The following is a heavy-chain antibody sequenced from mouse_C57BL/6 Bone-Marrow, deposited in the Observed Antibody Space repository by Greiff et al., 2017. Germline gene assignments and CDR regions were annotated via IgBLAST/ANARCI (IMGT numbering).Heavy chain of an antibody. D-gene: IGHD2-4*01. V-gene: IGHV5-6*01. Sequence: EVKLVESGGDLVKPGGSLKLSCAASGFTFSSYGMSWVRQTPDKRLEWVATISSGGSYTYYPDSVKGRFTISRDNAKNTMYLQMSSLKSEDTAMYYCARLRDYDPAWFAYWGQGTLVTVSA. CDR2: ISSGGSYT. CDR3: ARLRDYDPAWFAY. J-gene: IGHJ3*01. CDR1: GFTFSSYG.